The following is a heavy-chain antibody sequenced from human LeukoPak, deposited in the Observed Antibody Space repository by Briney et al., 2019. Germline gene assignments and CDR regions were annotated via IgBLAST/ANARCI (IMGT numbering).Heavy chain of an antibody. CDR3: ARDLGWSGLDY. J-gene: IGHJ4*02. Sequence: QTGGSLRLSCAASGFTFSTYPMHWVRQAPGKGLEWVAVILYDGSNKYYADSVKGRFSISRDNSKNTPYLQMNSLRAEDTAVYYCARDLGWSGLDYWGQGTLVTVSS. CDR1: GFTFSTYP. V-gene: IGHV3-30-3*01. CDR2: ILYDGSNK. D-gene: IGHD3-3*01.